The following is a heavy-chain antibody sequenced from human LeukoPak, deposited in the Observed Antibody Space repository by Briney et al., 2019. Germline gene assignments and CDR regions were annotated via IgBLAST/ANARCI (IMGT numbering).Heavy chain of an antibody. V-gene: IGHV1-2*02. D-gene: IGHD3-22*01. CDR2: INPNSGGT. J-gene: IGHJ3*02. CDR1: GYTFTGYY. Sequence: ASVKVSCKASGYTFTGYYMHWVRQAPGQGLEWMGWINPNSGGTNYAQKFQGRVTMTRDTSISTAYMELSRLRSDDTAVYYCASNYHDRSGYYYPGDAFDIWGQGTMVTVSS. CDR3: ASNYHDRSGYYYPGDAFDI.